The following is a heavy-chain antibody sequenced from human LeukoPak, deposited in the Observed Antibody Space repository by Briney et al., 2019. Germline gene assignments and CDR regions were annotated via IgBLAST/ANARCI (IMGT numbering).Heavy chain of an antibody. Sequence: ASVKVSCKASGYTFTSYGISWVRQAPGQGLEWMGWISAYNGNTNYAQKLQGRVTMTTDTSTSTAYMELRSLRSDDTAVYYCARWYYDFWSGYTYYFDYWGQGTLVTVSS. J-gene: IGHJ4*02. V-gene: IGHV1-18*01. CDR1: GYTFTSYG. CDR3: ARWYYDFWSGYTYYFDY. D-gene: IGHD3-3*01. CDR2: ISAYNGNT.